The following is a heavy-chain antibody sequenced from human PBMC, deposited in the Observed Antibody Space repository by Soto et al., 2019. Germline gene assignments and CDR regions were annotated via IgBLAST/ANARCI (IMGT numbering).Heavy chain of an antibody. CDR1: GYAFTTYG. D-gene: IGHD1-1*01. CDR3: ARGRYGDY. Sequence: QVHLVQSGAEVKKPGASVKVSCQGSGYAFTTYGITWVRQAPGQGLEWMGWISAHNGNTNYAQKLQGRVTVTRDTSTSTAYMELRSLRYHDTAVYYGARGRYGDYWGQGALVTVSS. CDR2: ISAHNGNT. J-gene: IGHJ4*02. V-gene: IGHV1-18*01.